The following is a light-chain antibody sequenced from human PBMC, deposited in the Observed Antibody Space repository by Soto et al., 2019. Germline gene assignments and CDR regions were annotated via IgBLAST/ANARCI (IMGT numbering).Light chain of an antibody. J-gene: IGKJ3*01. CDR3: QQSYSTPLT. CDR2: AAS. V-gene: IGKV1-39*01. CDR1: QSITNY. Sequence: DIQMTQSPSSLSASVGDRVTITCRASQSITNYLNWFQQKPGKAPKLLIYAASSLQSGVPSRFSGSGSGTDCTLTISSLQPEDFATYYCQQSYSTPLTFGPGTKVDIK.